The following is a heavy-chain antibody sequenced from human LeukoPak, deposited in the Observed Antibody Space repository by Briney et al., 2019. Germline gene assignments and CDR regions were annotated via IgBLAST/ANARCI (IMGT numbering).Heavy chain of an antibody. CDR3: ARTYYYGSGSTEGSWFDP. V-gene: IGHV1-2*02. CDR1: GYTFTGYY. D-gene: IGHD3-10*01. J-gene: IGHJ5*02. CDR2: INPNSGGT. Sequence: GASVKVSCKASGYTFTGYYMHWVRQAPGQGLEWMGWINPNSGGTNYAQKFQGRVTMTRDTSISTAYMELSRLRSDDTAVYYCARTYYYGSGSTEGSWFDPWGQGTLVTVSS.